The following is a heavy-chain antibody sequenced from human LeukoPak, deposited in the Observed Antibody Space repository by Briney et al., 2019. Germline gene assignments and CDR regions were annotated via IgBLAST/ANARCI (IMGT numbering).Heavy chain of an antibody. D-gene: IGHD6-6*01. J-gene: IGHJ4*02. CDR3: ARGTYSSSSPLDY. V-gene: IGHV4-59*01. Sequence: SETLSLTCTVSGGSISSYYWSWIRQPPGKGLEWIGYIYYNGSTNYNPSLKSRVTISVDTSKNQFPLKLSSVTAADTAVYYCARGTYSSSSPLDYWGQGTLVTVSS. CDR2: IYYNGST. CDR1: GGSISSYY.